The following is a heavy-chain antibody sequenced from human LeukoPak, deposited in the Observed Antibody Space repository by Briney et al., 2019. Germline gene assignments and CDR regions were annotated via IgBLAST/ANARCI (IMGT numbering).Heavy chain of an antibody. J-gene: IGHJ4*02. Sequence: SETLSLTCSVSGGSINSDYWAWIRQPPGKGLEWIGYMYYTGSTNYNPSLKSRVTISLATSKNHFSLKLNSVTAADTAVYYCARRLTSSWYLGYFDYWGQGTLVTVSS. CDR3: ARRLTSSWYLGYFDY. D-gene: IGHD6-13*01. CDR2: MYYTGST. V-gene: IGHV4-59*01. CDR1: GGSINSDY.